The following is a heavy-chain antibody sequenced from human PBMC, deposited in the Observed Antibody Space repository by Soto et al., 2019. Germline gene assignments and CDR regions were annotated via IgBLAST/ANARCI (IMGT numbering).Heavy chain of an antibody. CDR3: AIAGCDVGPWRFDT. J-gene: IGHJ4*02. CDR1: GGSFSGYY. Sequence: SETLSLTCAVYGGSFSGYYWSWIRQPPGKGLEWIGESTNSGGTNYNPSLKSRVTISVDTSKKQFSLKLNSVTAADTALYYSAIAGCDVGPWRFDTWGQGTLVTVX. CDR2: STNSGGT. D-gene: IGHD2-21*01. V-gene: IGHV4-34*01.